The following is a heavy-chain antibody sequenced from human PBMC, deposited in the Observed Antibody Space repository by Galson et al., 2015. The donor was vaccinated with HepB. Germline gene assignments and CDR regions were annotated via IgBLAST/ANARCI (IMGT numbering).Heavy chain of an antibody. V-gene: IGHV3-11*06. Sequence: SLRLSCAASGFTFSDYYMAWIRQAPGKGLEWLSYISSSSLYTNYAESVKGRFTISRDNAKNSLNLQMNSLRVDDTAVYYCARVADVDYGDPPLNYFNLWGQGTLVTVSS. CDR1: GFTFSDYY. CDR3: ARVADVDYGDPPLNYFNL. D-gene: IGHD4-17*01. CDR2: ISSSSLYT. J-gene: IGHJ4*02.